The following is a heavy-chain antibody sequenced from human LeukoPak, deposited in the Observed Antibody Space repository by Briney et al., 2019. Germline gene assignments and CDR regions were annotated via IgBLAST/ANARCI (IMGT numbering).Heavy chain of an antibody. CDR2: INPNSRGT. CDR3: ASSIAVAVPYFDY. J-gene: IGHJ4*02. Sequence: ASVKVSCKASGYTFTGYYMHWVRQAPGQGLEWMGWINPNSRGTNYAQKFQGRVTMTRDTSISTAYMELSRLRSDDTAVYYCASSIAVAVPYFDYWGQGTLVTVSS. D-gene: IGHD6-19*01. V-gene: IGHV1-2*02. CDR1: GYTFTGYY.